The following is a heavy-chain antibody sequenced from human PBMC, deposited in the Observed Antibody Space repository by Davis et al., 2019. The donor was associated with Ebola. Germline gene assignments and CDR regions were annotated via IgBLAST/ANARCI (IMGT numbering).Heavy chain of an antibody. CDR2: INPSGGST. V-gene: IGHV1-46*01. J-gene: IGHJ6*02. Sequence: ASVKVSCKASGYTFTSYYMHWVRQAPGQGLEWMGIINPSGGSTSYAQKFQGRVTMTRDTSTSTVYMELIRLRSDDTAVYFYARDLTYSYYYHYYGMDVWGQGTTVTVSS. CDR3: ARDLTYSYYYHYYGMDV. D-gene: IGHD3-9*01. CDR1: GYTFTSYY.